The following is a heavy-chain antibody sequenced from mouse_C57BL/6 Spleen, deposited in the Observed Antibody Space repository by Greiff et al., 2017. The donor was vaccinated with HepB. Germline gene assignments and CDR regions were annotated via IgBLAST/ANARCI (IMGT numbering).Heavy chain of an antibody. Sequence: VQLQQSGAELVKPGASVKLSCKASGYTFTSYWMQWVKQRPGQGLEWIGEIDPSDSYTNYNQKFKGKATLTVDTSSSTAYMQLSSLTSEDSAVYYCARRDYAAMDYWGQGTSVTVSS. CDR3: ARRDYAAMDY. CDR2: IDPSDSYT. V-gene: IGHV1-50*01. J-gene: IGHJ4*01. CDR1: GYTFTSYW.